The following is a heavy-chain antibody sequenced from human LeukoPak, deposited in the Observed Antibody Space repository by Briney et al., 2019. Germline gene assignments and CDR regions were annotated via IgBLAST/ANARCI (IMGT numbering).Heavy chain of an antibody. CDR2: ISYDGSNK. D-gene: IGHD3-3*01. CDR3: ARDPEGIFGVVIPSPGYFDY. CDR1: GFTFSSYA. J-gene: IGHJ4*02. Sequence: PGRSLRLSCAASGFTFSSYAMHWVRQAPGKGLEWVAVISYDGSNKYYADSVKGRFTISRDNSKDTLYLQMNSLRAEDTAVYYCARDPEGIFGVVIPSPGYFDYWGQGTLVPSPQ. V-gene: IGHV3-30-3*01.